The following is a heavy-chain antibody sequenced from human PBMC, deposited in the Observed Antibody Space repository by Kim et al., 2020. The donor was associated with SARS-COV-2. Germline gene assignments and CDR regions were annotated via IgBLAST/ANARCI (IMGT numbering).Heavy chain of an antibody. D-gene: IGHD1-26*01. Sequence: YYNPSLKSRVTISVDTSKNQFSLKMSSVTAADTAVYYCAREWELLPGFDYWGQGTLVTVSS. J-gene: IGHJ4*02. V-gene: IGHV4-39*07. CDR3: AREWELLPGFDY.